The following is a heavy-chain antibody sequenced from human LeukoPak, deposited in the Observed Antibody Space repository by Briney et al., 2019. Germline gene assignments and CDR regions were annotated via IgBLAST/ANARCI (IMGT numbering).Heavy chain of an antibody. Sequence: GGSLRLSCAASGFTFSSYWMSWVRQAPGKGLEWVANIKQDGSEKYYVDSVKGRFTISRDNAKNSLYLQMNSLRAEDTAVYYCAKPMGLGYCSSTSCYMWAFDYWGQGTLVTVSS. J-gene: IGHJ4*02. V-gene: IGHV3-7*01. D-gene: IGHD2-2*02. CDR1: GFTFSSYW. CDR3: AKPMGLGYCSSTSCYMWAFDY. CDR2: IKQDGSEK.